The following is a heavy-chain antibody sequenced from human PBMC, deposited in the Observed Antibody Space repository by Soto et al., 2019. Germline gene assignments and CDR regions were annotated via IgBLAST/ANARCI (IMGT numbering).Heavy chain of an antibody. D-gene: IGHD4-17*01. CDR2: ISWNSGSI. Sequence: GGSLRLSCAASGFTFDDYAMHWVRQAPGKGLEWVSGISWNSGSIGYADSVKGRFTISRDNAKNSLYLQMNSLRAEDTALYYCAKDINTVTPNGDAFDIWGQGTMVTVSS. J-gene: IGHJ3*02. CDR1: GFTFDDYA. V-gene: IGHV3-9*01. CDR3: AKDINTVTPNGDAFDI.